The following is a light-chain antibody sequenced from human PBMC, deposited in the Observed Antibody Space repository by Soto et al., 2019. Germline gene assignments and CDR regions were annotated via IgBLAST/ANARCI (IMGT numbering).Light chain of an antibody. J-gene: IGKJ4*01. CDR1: QSVDSY. CDR2: DTS. CDR3: QQRSHWWPPT. V-gene: IGKV3-11*01. Sequence: DIVLTQSPSTLSLSLGERVTLSCRASQSVDSYLAWYQQKPGQAPRLLIYDTSKSANAIPPRFSGSGCGTEFTLTTSSLEPEEFAVYYCQQRSHWWPPTFGGGTKVEIK.